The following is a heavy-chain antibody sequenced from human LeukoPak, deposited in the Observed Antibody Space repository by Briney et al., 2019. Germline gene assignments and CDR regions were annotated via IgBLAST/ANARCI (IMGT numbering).Heavy chain of an antibody. CDR3: ARTMEGYCSGGSCYQYSYYMDV. D-gene: IGHD2-15*01. V-gene: IGHV4-59*01. CDR1: GGSISSYY. J-gene: IGHJ6*03. CDR2: VFYTGGST. Sequence: SETLSLTCSVSGGSISSYYWSWIRQSPGKGLEWIGYVFYTGGSTNYNPSLKSRVTISVDTSKNQFSLKLTSVTAADTAVYYCARTMEGYCSGGSCYQYSYYMDVWGKGTTVTVSS.